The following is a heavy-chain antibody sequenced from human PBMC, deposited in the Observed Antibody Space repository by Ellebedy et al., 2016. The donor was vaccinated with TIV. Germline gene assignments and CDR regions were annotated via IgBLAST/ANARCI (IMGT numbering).Heavy chain of an antibody. CDR2: IKQDGREK. D-gene: IGHD4-23*01. CDR1: GFTFSSYW. V-gene: IGHV3-7*01. Sequence: GESLKISCAASGFTFSSYWMSWVRQAPGKGLEWVANIKQDGREKYYVDSVKGRFTISRDNAKDSLYLQMSSLRAEDTAVYYCASVLGYGGILGRHYYYGMDVWGQGTTVTVSS. J-gene: IGHJ6*02. CDR3: ASVLGYGGILGRHYYYGMDV.